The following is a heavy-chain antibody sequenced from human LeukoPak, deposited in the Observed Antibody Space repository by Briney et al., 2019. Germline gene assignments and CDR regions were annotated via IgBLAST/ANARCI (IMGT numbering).Heavy chain of an antibody. V-gene: IGHV3-66*01. Sequence: GGSLRLSCAASGFTVSSNYMSWVRQAPGKGLEWVSVIYSGGSTYYADSVKGRFTISRDNSKNTLYLQMNSLRAEDTAVCYCARDKNGYKDYWGQGTLVTVSS. CDR1: GFTVSSNY. J-gene: IGHJ4*02. D-gene: IGHD5-24*01. CDR2: IYSGGST. CDR3: ARDKNGYKDY.